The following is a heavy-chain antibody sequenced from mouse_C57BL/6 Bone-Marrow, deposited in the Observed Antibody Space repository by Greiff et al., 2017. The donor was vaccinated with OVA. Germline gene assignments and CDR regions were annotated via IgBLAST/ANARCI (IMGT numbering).Heavy chain of an antibody. CDR3: AREGTGKGFDY. CDR2: ISYDGSN. Sequence: DVQLVESGPGLVKPSQSLSLTCSVTGYSITSGYYWNWIRQFPGNKLEWMGYISYDGSNNYNPSLKNRISITRDTSKNQFFLKLNSVTTEDTATYYCAREGTGKGFDYWGQGTTLTVSS. J-gene: IGHJ2*01. D-gene: IGHD1-3*01. CDR1: GYSITSGYY. V-gene: IGHV3-6*01.